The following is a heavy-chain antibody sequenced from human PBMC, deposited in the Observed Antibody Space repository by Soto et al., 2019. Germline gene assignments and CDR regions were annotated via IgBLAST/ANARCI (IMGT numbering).Heavy chain of an antibody. J-gene: IGHJ3*01. V-gene: IGHV3-7*01. CDR2: IRQDGGEE. Sequence: PGGSLRLSCAASGMPLSMYWMSWVRQSPEKGLEWVATIRQDGGEEDYADSVRGRFTISRDNAKNSLYLQMNNLRPEDTAVYYCARLQLLVRDIFNAWGQGTRVTVSS. D-gene: IGHD6-19*01. CDR1: GMPLSMYW. CDR3: ARLQLLVRDIFNA.